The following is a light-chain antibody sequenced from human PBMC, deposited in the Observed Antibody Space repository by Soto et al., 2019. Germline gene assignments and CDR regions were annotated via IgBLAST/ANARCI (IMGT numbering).Light chain of an antibody. V-gene: IGLV2-14*01. CDR3: SSYTSGSPWV. CDR1: SSDVGAYNY. Sequence: QSALTQPASVSGSPGQSITISCTGTSSDVGAYNYVSWYQQHPGKAPKLMIYEVSNRPSGVSNRFSGSKSGNTASLTISGLHAEDEGDYYCSSYTSGSPWVFGGGTKLTVL. J-gene: IGLJ3*02. CDR2: EVS.